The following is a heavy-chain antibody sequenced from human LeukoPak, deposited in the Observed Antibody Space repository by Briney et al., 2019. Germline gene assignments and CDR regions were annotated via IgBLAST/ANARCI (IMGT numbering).Heavy chain of an antibody. CDR1: GFTFTTYW. J-gene: IGHJ4*02. CDR3: ARLRCDVGDCYSAGQNF. V-gene: IGHV3-74*01. D-gene: IGHD2-21*02. Sequence: PGGSLRLSCAASGFTFTTYWMHWVRQAPGQGLVWVSRNNSDGSSTSYADSVKGRFSISRDNARNTLYLQMNSLRAEDTAVYFCARLRCDVGDCYSAGQNFWGQGTLVTVSS. CDR2: NNSDGSST.